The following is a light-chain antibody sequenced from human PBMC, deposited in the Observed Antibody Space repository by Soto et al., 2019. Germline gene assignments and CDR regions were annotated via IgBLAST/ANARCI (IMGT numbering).Light chain of an antibody. CDR1: QTVSSNF. Sequence: EIVLTQSPGTLSLSPGERATISCRASQTVSSNFLAWYQQRPGQAPRLLIHGASSRATGIPDRFRGSGSGTDFTLTISRLEPEDYGVYHCQQYATSRWTFGQGTKVEIK. J-gene: IGKJ1*01. CDR3: QQYATSRWT. V-gene: IGKV3-20*01. CDR2: GAS.